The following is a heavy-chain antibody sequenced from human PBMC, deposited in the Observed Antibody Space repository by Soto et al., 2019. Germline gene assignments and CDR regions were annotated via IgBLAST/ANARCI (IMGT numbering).Heavy chain of an antibody. CDR3: ARSLKRQPYYDDSSGLVGRPEPGY. V-gene: IGHV4-59*01. CDR2: IYYSGST. CDR1: GGSISSYY. Sequence: QVQLQESGPGLVKPSETLSLTCTVSGGSISSYYWSWIRQPPGKGLEWIGYIYYSGSTNYNPSLKSRVTISVDTSKNQFSLKLSSVTAADTAVYYCARSLKRQPYYDDSSGLVGRPEPGYWGQGTLVTVSS. J-gene: IGHJ4*02. D-gene: IGHD3-22*01.